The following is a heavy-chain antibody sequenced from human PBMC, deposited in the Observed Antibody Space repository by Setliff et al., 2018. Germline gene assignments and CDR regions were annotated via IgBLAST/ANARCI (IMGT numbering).Heavy chain of an antibody. CDR1: GYTFTNYG. CDR2: IGAYNGNT. D-gene: IGHD6-19*01. Sequence: ASVKVSCKASGYTFTNYGVTWVRQAPGQGLEWMGWIGAYNGNTYNAHKFQGRVTMTSDTSTSTAYMELRSLRSDDTAVYYCARVTIAVAGYVDFWGQGTLVTVSS. J-gene: IGHJ4*02. V-gene: IGHV1-18*01. CDR3: ARVTIAVAGYVDF.